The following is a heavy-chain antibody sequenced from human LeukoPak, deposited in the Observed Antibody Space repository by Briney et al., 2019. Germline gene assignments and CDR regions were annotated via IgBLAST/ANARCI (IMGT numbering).Heavy chain of an antibody. V-gene: IGHV1-2*04. D-gene: IGHD3-10*01. CDR3: ARDRMVRGVIPYYYYGMDV. CDR1: GYTFTGYY. Sequence: ASVKVSCKASGYTFTGYYMHWVRQAPGQGLEWMGWINPNSGGTNYAQKFQGWVTMTRDTSISTAYMELSRLRSDDTAVYYCARDRMVRGVIPYYYYGMDVWGQGITVTVSS. J-gene: IGHJ6*02. CDR2: INPNSGGT.